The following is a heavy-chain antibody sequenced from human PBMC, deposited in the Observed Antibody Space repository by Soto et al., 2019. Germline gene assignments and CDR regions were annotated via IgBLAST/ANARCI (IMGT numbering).Heavy chain of an antibody. CDR3: TKDHSTPEPGYFHH. CDR2: ISYDGGDK. J-gene: IGHJ1*01. Sequence: GGALRLSCATSGFSFSNYGMYWVRQAPGKGLEWVAVISYDGGDKYYGDSVKGRFTISRDNSKNTVYLQMNSLRAEDTAVYYCTKDHSTPEPGYFHHWGQGALVTASS. D-gene: IGHD2-15*01. V-gene: IGHV3-30*18. CDR1: GFSFSNYG.